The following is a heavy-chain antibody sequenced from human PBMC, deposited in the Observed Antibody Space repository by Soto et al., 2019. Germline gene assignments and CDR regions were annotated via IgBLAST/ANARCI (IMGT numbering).Heavy chain of an antibody. CDR2: ISYDGSNK. D-gene: IGHD1-26*01. J-gene: IGHJ4*02. V-gene: IGHV3-30-3*01. CDR1: GFTFSSYA. CDR3: ARVTYSGSPFDY. Sequence: VQLLESGGGLAQPGGSLRLSCAASGFTFSSYAMHWVRQAPGKGLEWVAVISYDGSNKYYADSVKGRFTISRDNSKNTLYLQMNSLRAEDTAVYYCARVTYSGSPFDYWGQGTLVTVSS.